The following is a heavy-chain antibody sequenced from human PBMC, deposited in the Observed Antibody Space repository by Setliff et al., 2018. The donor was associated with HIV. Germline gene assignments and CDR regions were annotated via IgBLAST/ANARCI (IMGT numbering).Heavy chain of an antibody. J-gene: IGHJ4*02. CDR2: INAGKGNT. Sequence: ASVKVSCKASGYTFTPYTLHWVRQAPGQRLEWMGWINAGKGNTKYSQKFQDRVTITRDTSANTGYMEVNSLRLEDTAVYYCARDRIPKRGYTYREPDFDSWGQGTLVTVSS. V-gene: IGHV1-3*01. D-gene: IGHD3-16*02. CDR1: GYTFTPYT. CDR3: ARDRIPKRGYTYREPDFDS.